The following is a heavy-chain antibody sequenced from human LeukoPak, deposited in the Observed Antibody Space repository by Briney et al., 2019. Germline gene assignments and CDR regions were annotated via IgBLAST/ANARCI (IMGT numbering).Heavy chain of an antibody. CDR1: GGSISIYY. J-gene: IGHJ6*03. CDR2: IYYSGST. CDR3: ARCRRRSNYYYYYMDV. D-gene: IGHD4-11*01. V-gene: IGHV4-59*01. Sequence: SETLSLTCTVSGGSISIYYWSWIRQPPGKGLEWIGYIYYSGSTNYNPSLKSRVTISVDTSKNQFSLKLSSVTAADTAVYYCARCRRRSNYYYYYMDVWGKGTTVTVSS.